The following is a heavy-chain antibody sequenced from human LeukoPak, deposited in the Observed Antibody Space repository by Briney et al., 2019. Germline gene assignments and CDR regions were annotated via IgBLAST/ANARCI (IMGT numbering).Heavy chain of an antibody. CDR3: AKDASPYY. CDR1: GFTFSSFA. V-gene: IGHV3-23*01. Sequence: PGGSLRLSYAASGFTFSSFAMTWVRQAPGKGLEWVSGISGSGGNTYYADSVKGRCTISRDNSKNTLYLQMNSLRAEDTAVYYCAKDASPYYWGQGTLVTVSS. CDR2: ISGSGGNT. J-gene: IGHJ4*02.